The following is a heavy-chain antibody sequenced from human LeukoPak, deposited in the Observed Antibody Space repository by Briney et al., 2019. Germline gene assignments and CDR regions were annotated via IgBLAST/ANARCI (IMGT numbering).Heavy chain of an antibody. CDR1: GFTVSSNY. CDR2: IYSGGST. Sequence: GGSLRLSCAASGFTVSSNYMSWVRQAPGKGLEWVSVIYSGGSTYYADSVKGRFTISRDNSKNTLYLQMNSLRAEDTAVYYCAMASSVPCHAFDIWGQGTMVTVSS. V-gene: IGHV3-53*01. CDR3: AMASSVPCHAFDI. D-gene: IGHD3-22*01. J-gene: IGHJ3*02.